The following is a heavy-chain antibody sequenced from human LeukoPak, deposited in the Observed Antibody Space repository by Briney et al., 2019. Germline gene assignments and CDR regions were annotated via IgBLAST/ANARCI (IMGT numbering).Heavy chain of an antibody. J-gene: IGHJ6*03. CDR2: IYSGGST. V-gene: IGHV3-53*01. CDR1: GFTVSSNY. Sequence: GGSLRLSCAASGFTVSSNYMSWVRQAPGKGLEWVSVIYSGGSTYYADSVKGRFTISRDNSKNTLYLQMNSLRAEDTAVYYCAGWISIAAAVGSYYYYYMDVWGKGTTVTVSS. D-gene: IGHD6-13*01. CDR3: AGWISIAAAVGSYYYYYMDV.